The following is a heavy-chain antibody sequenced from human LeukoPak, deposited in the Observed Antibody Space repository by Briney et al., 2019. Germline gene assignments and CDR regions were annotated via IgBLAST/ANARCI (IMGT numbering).Heavy chain of an antibody. Sequence: SETLSLTCTVSGGSISSGSYYWSWIRQPAGKGLEWIGRIYTSGSTKYNPSLKSRVTISVDTSKNQFSLKLSSVTAADTAVYYCARVYYDSSGYLILDYWGQGTLVTVSS. V-gene: IGHV4-61*02. J-gene: IGHJ4*02. CDR2: IYTSGST. CDR3: ARVYYDSSGYLILDY. D-gene: IGHD3-22*01. CDR1: GGSISSGSYY.